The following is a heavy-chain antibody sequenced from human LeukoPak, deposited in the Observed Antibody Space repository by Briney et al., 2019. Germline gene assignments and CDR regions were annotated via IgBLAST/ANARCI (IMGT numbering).Heavy chain of an antibody. V-gene: IGHV1-46*01. Sequence: ASVKVSCKASGYTFTSYYMHWVRQAPGEGLEWMGIINPSGGSTSYAQKFQGRVTMTRDMSTSTVYMELSSLRSEDTAVYYCARGTYYYDSSFRHYFDYWGQGTLVTVSS. D-gene: IGHD3-22*01. J-gene: IGHJ4*02. CDR3: ARGTYYYDSSFRHYFDY. CDR2: INPSGGST. CDR1: GYTFTSYY.